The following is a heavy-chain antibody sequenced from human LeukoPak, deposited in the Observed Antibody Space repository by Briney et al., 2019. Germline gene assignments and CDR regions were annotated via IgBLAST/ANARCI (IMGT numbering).Heavy chain of an antibody. CDR1: GFTFSSYE. CDR3: ARDRGNQRGYYYYYMDV. J-gene: IGHJ6*03. Sequence: AGGSLRLSCAASGFTFSSYEMNWVRQAPGKGPEWVSYISSSGSTIYYADSVKGRFTISRDNAKNSLYLQMNSLRAEDTAVYYCARDRGNQRGYYYYYMDVWGKGTTVTVSS. D-gene: IGHD1-14*01. V-gene: IGHV3-48*03. CDR2: ISSSGSTI.